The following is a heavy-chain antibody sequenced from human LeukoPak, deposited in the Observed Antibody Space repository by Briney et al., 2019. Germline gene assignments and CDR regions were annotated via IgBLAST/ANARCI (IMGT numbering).Heavy chain of an antibody. J-gene: IGHJ5*02. D-gene: IGHD4-23*01. CDR2: INHSGST. CDR1: GGPFSCYN. Sequence: PSETLSLTCAAYGGPFSCYNMHWSRQPPGKGLEWIGEINHSGSTNYNPSLKSRVTISVDTSKNQFSLKLSSVTAADTAVCHCAIVQILVKLRWWFEPCREGTLFIVSS. V-gene: IGHV4-34*01. CDR3: AIVQILVKLRWWFEP.